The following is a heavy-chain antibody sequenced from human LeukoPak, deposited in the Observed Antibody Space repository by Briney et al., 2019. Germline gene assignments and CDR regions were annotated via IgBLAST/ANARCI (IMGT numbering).Heavy chain of an antibody. J-gene: IGHJ5*02. V-gene: IGHV1-69*13. CDR2: IIPIFGTA. Sequence: SVKVSCKASGGTFSSYAISWVRQAPGQGLEWMGGIIPIFGTANYAQKFQGRVTITADESTSTAYMELSSLRSEDTAVYYCARESIAVAGTYGRIGFDPWGQGTLVTVSP. CDR3: ARESIAVAGTYGRIGFDP. D-gene: IGHD6-19*01. CDR1: GGTFSSYA.